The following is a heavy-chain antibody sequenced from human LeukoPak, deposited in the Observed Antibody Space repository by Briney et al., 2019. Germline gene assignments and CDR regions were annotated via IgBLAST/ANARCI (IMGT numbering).Heavy chain of an antibody. D-gene: IGHD3-22*01. Sequence: SETLSLTCTVSGVSISSYYWSWIRQPPGKGLEWIGDIYYSGSTNYNPSPKSPVTISVDTSKNQFTLKLSSVTAAATAVYYCARLGYYDSSGYAPWGQGTLVTVSS. J-gene: IGHJ5*02. CDR3: ARLGYYDSSGYAP. V-gene: IGHV4-59*08. CDR1: GVSISSYY. CDR2: IYYSGST.